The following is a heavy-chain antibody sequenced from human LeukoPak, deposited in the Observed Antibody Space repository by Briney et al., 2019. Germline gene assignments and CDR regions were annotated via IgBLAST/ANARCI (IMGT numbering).Heavy chain of an antibody. J-gene: IGHJ4*02. CDR1: GGSISSYY. D-gene: IGHD3-22*01. CDR2: IYSGGST. Sequence: ETLSLTCTVSGGSISSYYWSWVRQAPGKGLEWVSVIYSGGSTYYADSVRGRSTISRDNSKNTLYLQMNTLRAEDTAVYYCARDSSDNSFDYWGQGTLVTVSS. CDR3: ARDSSDNSFDY. V-gene: IGHV3-53*01.